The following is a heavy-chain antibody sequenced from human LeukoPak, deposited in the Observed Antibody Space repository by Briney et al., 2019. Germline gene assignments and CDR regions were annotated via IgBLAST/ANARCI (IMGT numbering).Heavy chain of an antibody. J-gene: IGHJ5*02. CDR1: TTSFTSYW. V-gene: IGHV5-51*01. Sequence: GESLKISCKDSTTSFTSYWIAWVRQMPGKGLEWMGVIYPGDSYTRYSPSFEGQVTISVDKSISTAYLQWSSLKASDTAMYYCARTYDILSGDYGTGWFDPWGQGTLVTVSS. D-gene: IGHD3-9*01. CDR3: ARTYDILSGDYGTGWFDP. CDR2: IYPGDSYT.